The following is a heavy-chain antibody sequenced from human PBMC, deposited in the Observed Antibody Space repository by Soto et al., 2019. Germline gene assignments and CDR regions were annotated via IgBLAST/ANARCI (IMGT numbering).Heavy chain of an antibody. CDR2: IYDTETA. CDR3: ARENFGAVVHDAFDL. Sequence: QVQLQESGPGLVKPSQTLSLTCSVSGGSVSSGGYYWNWIRQLPGKSLEWIGYIYDTETAYYNPSLKSRPTISLDTSKNQFSLTLNSVTPADTAVYYCARENFGAVVHDAFDLWGQGTVVTVSS. V-gene: IGHV4-31*02. CDR1: GGSVSSGGYY. J-gene: IGHJ3*01. D-gene: IGHD3-3*01.